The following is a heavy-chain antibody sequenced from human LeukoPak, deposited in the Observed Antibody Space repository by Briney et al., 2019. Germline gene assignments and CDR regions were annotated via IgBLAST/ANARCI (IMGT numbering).Heavy chain of an antibody. J-gene: IGHJ4*02. V-gene: IGHV1-2*02. Sequence: ASVKVSCKASGYTFTGYYMHWVRLAPGQGLEWMGWINPNSGGTNYAQKFQGRVTMTRDTSISTAYMELSRLRSDDTAVYYCARHKVYCSGGTCYHFDYWGQGTLVTVSS. CDR2: INPNSGGT. D-gene: IGHD2-15*01. CDR1: GYTFTGYY. CDR3: ARHKVYCSGGTCYHFDY.